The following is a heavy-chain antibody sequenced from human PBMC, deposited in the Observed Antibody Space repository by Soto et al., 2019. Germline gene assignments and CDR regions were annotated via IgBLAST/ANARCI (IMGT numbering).Heavy chain of an antibody. Sequence: GESLKISCKGSGYSFPSYWIGWVRQMPGKGLEWLGIIYPGDSDTRYSPSFQGQVTISVDKSISTAYLQWSSLKASDTAMYYCARHAYGGNPWGAFDIWGQGTMVTVSS. D-gene: IGHD2-15*01. J-gene: IGHJ3*02. CDR2: IYPGDSDT. V-gene: IGHV5-51*01. CDR1: GYSFPSYW. CDR3: ARHAYGGNPWGAFDI.